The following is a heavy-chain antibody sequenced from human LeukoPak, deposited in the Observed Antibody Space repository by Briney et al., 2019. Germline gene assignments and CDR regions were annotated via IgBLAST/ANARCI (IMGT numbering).Heavy chain of an antibody. D-gene: IGHD2-2*01. CDR2: ISGSGGST. CDR1: GFTFSSYA. CDR3: AKDTVPRIRYNWFDP. Sequence: GRSLRLSCAASGFTFSSYAMSWVRQAPGKGLEWVSAISGSGGSTYYADSVKGRFTISRDNSKNTLYLQMNSLRAEDTAVYYCAKDTVPRIRYNWFDPWGQGTLVTVSP. J-gene: IGHJ5*02. V-gene: IGHV3-23*01.